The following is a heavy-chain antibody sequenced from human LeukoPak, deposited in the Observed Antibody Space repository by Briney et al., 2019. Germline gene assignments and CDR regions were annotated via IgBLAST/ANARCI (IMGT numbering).Heavy chain of an antibody. Sequence: GGSLRLSCAVSGLTFSSSWMDWVRQAPGKGLEWVASINPEGSEKYSADSVKGRFTISRDNSRTALYLQMSGLRAEDTAVYYCAKGPWDLGTFDDWGQGTLVTVSS. V-gene: IGHV3-7*03. J-gene: IGHJ4*02. D-gene: IGHD7-27*01. CDR3: AKGPWDLGTFDD. CDR2: INPEGSEK. CDR1: GLTFSSSW.